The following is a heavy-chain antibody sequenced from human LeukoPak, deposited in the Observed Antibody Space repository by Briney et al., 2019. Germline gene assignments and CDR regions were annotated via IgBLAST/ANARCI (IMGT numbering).Heavy chain of an antibody. J-gene: IGHJ3*02. Sequence: PSETLSLTCTVSGGSISSYYWSWIRQPPGKGLEWIGYIYYSGSTNYNPSLKSRVTISVDTSKNQFSLKLSSVTAADTAVYYCARDDQGLYYDILTGYYSAPPFDIWGQGTMVTVSS. D-gene: IGHD3-9*01. CDR1: GGSISSYY. CDR3: ARDDQGLYYDILTGYYSAPPFDI. CDR2: IYYSGST. V-gene: IGHV4-59*01.